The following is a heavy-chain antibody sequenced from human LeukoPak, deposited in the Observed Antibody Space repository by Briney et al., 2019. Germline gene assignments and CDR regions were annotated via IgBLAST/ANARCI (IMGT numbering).Heavy chain of an antibody. J-gene: IGHJ6*03. CDR1: GFTVSSNY. Sequence: GGSLRLSCAASGFTVSSNYMSWVRQAPGKGLEWVSVIYSGGRMYYADSVKGRFTISRDNSKNTLYLQMSSLRAEDTAEYYCARGPDYGDSHYFYMDVWGKGTTVTVSS. V-gene: IGHV3-53*01. CDR3: ARGPDYGDSHYFYMDV. D-gene: IGHD4-17*01. CDR2: IYSGGRM.